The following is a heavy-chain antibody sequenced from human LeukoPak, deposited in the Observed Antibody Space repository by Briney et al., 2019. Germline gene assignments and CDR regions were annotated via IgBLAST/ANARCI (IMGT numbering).Heavy chain of an antibody. Sequence: ASGKVSCKGSGYSFTGHYVRWVRQAPGKGLEWMGWINGNTGDTNYEQRFQGRVTMIRETSISTMYMELSRLRSDDTAVYCCAREYSSSLFDYWGQGTLVTVSS. J-gene: IGHJ4*02. V-gene: IGHV1-2*02. CDR2: INGNTGDT. D-gene: IGHD6-13*01. CDR3: AREYSSSLFDY. CDR1: GYSFTGHY.